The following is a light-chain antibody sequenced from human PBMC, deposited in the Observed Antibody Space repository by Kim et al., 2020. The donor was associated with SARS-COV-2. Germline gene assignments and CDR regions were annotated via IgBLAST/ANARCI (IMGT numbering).Light chain of an antibody. CDR3: QQRNSWPPAVT. Sequence: PGERATRSCRASQNIDTYLAWYQQRPGQAPRLLVYDTSNRATGVPDRFSGSGSGTDFTLTISSLEPEDFSIYYCQQRNSWPPAVTFGGGTKVDIK. CDR2: DTS. J-gene: IGKJ4*01. CDR1: QNIDTY. V-gene: IGKV3-11*01.